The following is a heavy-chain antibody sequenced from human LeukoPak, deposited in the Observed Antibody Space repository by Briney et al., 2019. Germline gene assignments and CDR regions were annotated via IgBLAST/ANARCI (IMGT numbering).Heavy chain of an antibody. V-gene: IGHV4-38-2*02. Sequence: SETLSLTCTVSGHSIINSYYWGWIRQPPGKGLEWIGSIYHSGSTYYNPSLKSRVTISVDTSKNQFSLKLNSVTAADTAVYYCARTYYYDSYGYYYWGQGALVTVSS. CDR2: IYHSGST. CDR3: ARTYYYDSYGYYY. J-gene: IGHJ4*02. D-gene: IGHD3-22*01. CDR1: GHSIINSYY.